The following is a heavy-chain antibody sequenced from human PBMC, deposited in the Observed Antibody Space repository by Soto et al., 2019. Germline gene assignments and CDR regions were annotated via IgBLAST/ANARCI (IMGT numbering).Heavy chain of an antibody. CDR3: SRGTGTMALAALLE. V-gene: IGHV4-30-4*01. CDR2: IFYTGSS. CDR1: GDPLSSGDYY. D-gene: IGHD3-3*01. Sequence: QVQLQESGPGLVKPSQTLSLTCTVSGDPLSSGDYYWSWIRQRPGKGLEWIGYIFYTGSSYYTPSLRSRVSTSVDTSKSLFSLNVDAVSAADTAVYYCSRGTGTMALAALLEWGQGTLITVSS. J-gene: IGHJ4*02.